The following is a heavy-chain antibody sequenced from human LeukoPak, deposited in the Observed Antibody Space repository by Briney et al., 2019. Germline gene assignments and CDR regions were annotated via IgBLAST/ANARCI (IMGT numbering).Heavy chain of an antibody. J-gene: IGHJ4*02. V-gene: IGHV3-21*01. Sequence: GGSLRLSCAASGFTFSSYSMNWVRQAPGKGLEWVSSISSSSSYIYYADSVKGRFTISRDSAKNSLYLQMNSLRAEDTAVYYCARDPQWLVHYFDYWGQGTLVTVSS. CDR1: GFTFSSYS. CDR3: ARDPQWLVHYFDY. CDR2: ISSSSSYI. D-gene: IGHD6-19*01.